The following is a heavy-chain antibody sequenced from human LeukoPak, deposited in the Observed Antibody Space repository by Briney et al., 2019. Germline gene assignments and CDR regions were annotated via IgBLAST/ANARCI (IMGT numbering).Heavy chain of an antibody. D-gene: IGHD3-9*01. J-gene: IGHJ4*02. Sequence: ASVKVSCKTSGYNFTNYYMHWVRQAPGHGLEWMGIMNPSGDTTTYAEKFQGRVTMTRDTSTCTVYMELSSLRSEDTAVYYCARGGALRYFEWFSAYWGQGTLVTVSS. CDR2: MNPSGDTT. CDR1: GYNFTNYY. V-gene: IGHV1-46*01. CDR3: ARGGALRYFEWFSAY.